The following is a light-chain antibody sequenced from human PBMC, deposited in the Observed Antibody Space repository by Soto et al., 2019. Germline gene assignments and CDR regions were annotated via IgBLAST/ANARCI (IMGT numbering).Light chain of an antibody. CDR3: QQSYNSPQT. V-gene: IGKV1-39*01. J-gene: IGKJ1*01. Sequence: DIHMTQSPSSLSASVGDRVTITCRASQSISSFLNWYQLKPGKPPRLLIYAASSLQSGVPSRSSGSGSGTDFTLTISSLQPEDFATYSCQQSYNSPQTFGRGTKVDIK. CDR2: AAS. CDR1: QSISSF.